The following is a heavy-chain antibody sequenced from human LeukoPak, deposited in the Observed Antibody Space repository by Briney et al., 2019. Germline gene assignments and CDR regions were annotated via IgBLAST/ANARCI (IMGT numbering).Heavy chain of an antibody. CDR3: ARGFSH. CDR2: ISHSGDT. CDR1: GFTLSSYA. V-gene: IGHV4-34*01. Sequence: GSLRLSCAASGFTLSSYAMSWLRQPPGKGLEWIGEISHSGDTNYNPSLKSRVTMSLDTSKNQFFLKLNSVTAADTAVYYCARGFSHWGQGTLVTVSS. J-gene: IGHJ4*02.